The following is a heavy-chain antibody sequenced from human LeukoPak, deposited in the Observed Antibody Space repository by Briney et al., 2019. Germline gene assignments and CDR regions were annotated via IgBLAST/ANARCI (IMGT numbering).Heavy chain of an antibody. Sequence: GGPLRLSCAASGFTFSGSGMHWVRQASGKGLEWVGRIRSKANSYATAYAASVKGRFTISRDDSKNTAYLQMKSLKTEDTAVYYCASPSPSTVTTYGYYYHYYMDVWGKGTTVTVSS. J-gene: IGHJ6*03. CDR3: ASPSPSTVTTYGYYYHYYMDV. CDR1: GFTFSGSG. D-gene: IGHD4-17*01. CDR2: IRSKANSYAT. V-gene: IGHV3-73*01.